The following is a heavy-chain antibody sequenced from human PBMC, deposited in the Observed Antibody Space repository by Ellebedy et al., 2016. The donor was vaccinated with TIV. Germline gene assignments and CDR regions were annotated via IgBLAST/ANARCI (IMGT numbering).Heavy chain of an antibody. V-gene: IGHV3-30*03. Sequence: GESLKISXAASGFTFSSYGMHWVRQAPGKGLEWVAVISYDGSNKYYADSVKGRFTISRDNSKNTLYLQMNSLRAEDTAVYYCAVHLGIFDYWGQGTLVTVSS. D-gene: IGHD3-16*01. J-gene: IGHJ4*02. CDR3: AVHLGIFDY. CDR2: ISYDGSNK. CDR1: GFTFSSYG.